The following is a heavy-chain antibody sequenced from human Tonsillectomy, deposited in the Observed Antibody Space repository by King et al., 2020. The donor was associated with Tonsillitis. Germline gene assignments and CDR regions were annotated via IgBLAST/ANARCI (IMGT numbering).Heavy chain of an antibody. Sequence: VQLVESGGGLVQPGRSLRLSCTASGFTFGDYAMSWVRQAPGKGLEWVGFIRCKAYGGTTEHAASVKGRFTISRDDSKSIAYLQMNSLKTEDTAVYYCTRRPYSSSWFYYFDYWGQGTLVTVSS. D-gene: IGHD6-13*01. J-gene: IGHJ4*02. CDR1: GFTFGDYA. CDR2: IRCKAYGGTT. V-gene: IGHV3-49*04. CDR3: TRRPYSSSWFYYFDY.